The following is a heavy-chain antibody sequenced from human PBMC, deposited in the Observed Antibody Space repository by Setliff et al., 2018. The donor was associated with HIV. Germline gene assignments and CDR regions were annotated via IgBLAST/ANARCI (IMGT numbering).Heavy chain of an antibody. V-gene: IGHV4-59*01. J-gene: IGHJ6*03. Sequence: SETLSLTCTVSGGSISSYYWSWIRQPPGKGLEWIGYIYYSGSTNYNPSLKSRVTISVDTSKNQFSLKLSSVTAADTAVYYCARDGGRGSSSLYYYYYYMDVWGKGTTVTVS. D-gene: IGHD6-6*01. CDR1: GGSISSYY. CDR3: ARDGGRGSSSLYYYYYYMDV. CDR2: IYYSGST.